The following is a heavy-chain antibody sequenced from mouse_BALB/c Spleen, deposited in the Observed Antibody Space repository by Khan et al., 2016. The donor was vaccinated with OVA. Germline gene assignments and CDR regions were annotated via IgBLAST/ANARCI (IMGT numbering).Heavy chain of an antibody. Sequence: EVELEVSGPGLVKPSQSLSLTCTVTGYSITSDYAWNWIRQSPGNKLEWMGYISYSGSTNYNPALKSRISITRDTSKNQFFLQLNSVTTEDTATYYCARDGSRYNYAMDYWGQGTSVTVSS. J-gene: IGHJ4*01. CDR3: ARDGSRYNYAMDY. CDR1: GYSITSDYA. CDR2: ISYSGST. D-gene: IGHD2-3*01. V-gene: IGHV3-2*02.